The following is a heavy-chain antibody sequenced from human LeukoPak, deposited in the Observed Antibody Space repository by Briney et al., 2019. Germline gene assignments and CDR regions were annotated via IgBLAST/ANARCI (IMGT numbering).Heavy chain of an antibody. CDR2: ISTNGGST. CDR3: ARSGSYYYFYY. V-gene: IGHV3-23*01. J-gene: IGHJ4*02. Sequence: WVSSISTNGGSTYYADSVRGRFTVSRDNSKNTLFLQMNSLRAEDTAVYYCARSGSYYYFYYWGQGTLVTVSS. D-gene: IGHD1-26*01.